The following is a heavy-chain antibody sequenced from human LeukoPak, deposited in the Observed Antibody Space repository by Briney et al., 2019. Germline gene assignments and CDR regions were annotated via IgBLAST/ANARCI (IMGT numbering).Heavy chain of an antibody. J-gene: IGHJ4*02. CDR2: IKQDGSEK. CDR3: ARVNGDYVLDY. V-gene: IGHV3-7*01. D-gene: IGHD4-17*01. Sequence: GGSLRLSCAASGFTFSSYWMSWVRQAPGKGLEWVANIKQDGSEKYYVDSVKGRFTISRDNAKNSLYLQMNSPRAEDTAVYYCARVNGDYVLDYWGQGTLVTVSS. CDR1: GFTFSSYW.